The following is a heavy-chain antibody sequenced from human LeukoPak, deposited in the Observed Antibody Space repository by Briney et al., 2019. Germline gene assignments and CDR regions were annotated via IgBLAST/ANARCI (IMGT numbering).Heavy chain of an antibody. CDR1: GGSISSSSYY. CDR2: IYYSGST. J-gene: IGHJ4*02. Sequence: SETLSLTCTVSGGSISSSSYYWGWIRQPPGKGLEWIGSIYYSGSTYYNPSLKSRVTISVDTSKNQFSLKLSSVTAADTAVYYCVRPHYDSSGYEFDYWGQGTLVTVSS. V-gene: IGHV4-39*01. CDR3: VRPHYDSSGYEFDY. D-gene: IGHD3-22*01.